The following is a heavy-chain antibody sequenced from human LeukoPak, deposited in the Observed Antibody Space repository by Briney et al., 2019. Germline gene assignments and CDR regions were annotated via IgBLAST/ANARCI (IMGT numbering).Heavy chain of an antibody. Sequence: PGESLQISCKGSGYSFTNYWIGWVRQMPGKGLEGMGIIYPGDSDTRYSPSFQGQVTISADKSITTANVHWSSLKASDTAMYYCVRGGGNSGLSIDYWGQGTLVTVSS. CDR1: GYSFTNYW. J-gene: IGHJ4*02. CDR3: VRGGGNSGLSIDY. V-gene: IGHV5-51*01. CDR2: IYPGDSDT. D-gene: IGHD4-23*01.